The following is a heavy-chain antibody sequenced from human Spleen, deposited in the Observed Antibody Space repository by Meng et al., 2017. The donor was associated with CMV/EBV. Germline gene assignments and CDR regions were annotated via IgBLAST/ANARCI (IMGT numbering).Heavy chain of an antibody. D-gene: IGHD2-2*01. CDR3: ARDGGYCSSTSCYFYFDY. CDR2: ISGSGGST. J-gene: IGHJ4*02. CDR1: GFTFSSYA. Sequence: GESLKISCAASGFTFSSYAMSWVRQAPGKGLEWVSAISGSGGSTYYADSVKGRFTISRDNSKNTLYLQMNSLRAEDTAVYYCARDGGYCSSTSCYFYFDYWGQGMLVTVSS. V-gene: IGHV3-23*01.